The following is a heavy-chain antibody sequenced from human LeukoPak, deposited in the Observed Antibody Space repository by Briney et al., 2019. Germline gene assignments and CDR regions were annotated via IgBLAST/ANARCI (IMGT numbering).Heavy chain of an antibody. D-gene: IGHD3-3*01. CDR1: GYTFTSYD. Sequence: ASVKVSCKASGYTFTSYDINWVRQAPGQGLEWMGWMNTNSGNTGYAQKFQGRVTITRNTSISTAYMELSSLRSEDTAVYYCARHIAYYDFWSGSDAFDIWGQGTMVTVSS. CDR3: ARHIAYYDFWSGSDAFDI. CDR2: MNTNSGNT. J-gene: IGHJ3*02. V-gene: IGHV1-8*03.